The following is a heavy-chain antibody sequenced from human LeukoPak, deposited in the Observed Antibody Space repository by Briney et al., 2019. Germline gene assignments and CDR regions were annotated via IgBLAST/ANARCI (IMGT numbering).Heavy chain of an antibody. V-gene: IGHV4-61*01. CDR2: IYHSGST. Sequence: SETLSLTCTVSGGSISSTNYYWSWIRQPPGKGLEWIGYIYHSGSTNYNPSLKSRVTISVDTSKNQFSLKLSSVTAADTAVYCCARDRPGTTEDPLRAYYYYGMDVWGQGTTVTVSS. CDR3: ARDRPGTTEDPLRAYYYYGMDV. CDR1: GGSISSTNYY. D-gene: IGHD1-1*01. J-gene: IGHJ6*02.